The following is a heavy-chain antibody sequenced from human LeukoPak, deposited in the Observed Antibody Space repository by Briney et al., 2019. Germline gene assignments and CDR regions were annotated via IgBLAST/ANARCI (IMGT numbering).Heavy chain of an antibody. CDR3: ARDLAGPPQEAFDI. J-gene: IGHJ3*02. Sequence: GGSLRLSCAASGFTFSSYGMHWVRQAPGKGLEWVAVIWYDGNNKYYADSVKGRFTISRDNSKNTLYMQMNSLRAEDTAVYYCARDLAGPPQEAFDIWGQGTMVTVSS. CDR2: IWYDGNNK. V-gene: IGHV3-33*01. CDR1: GFTFSSYG.